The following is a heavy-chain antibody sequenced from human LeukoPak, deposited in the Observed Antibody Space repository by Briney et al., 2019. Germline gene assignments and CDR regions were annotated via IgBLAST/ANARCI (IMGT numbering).Heavy chain of an antibody. CDR1: GGSFSGYY. V-gene: IGHV4-34*01. J-gene: IGHJ4*02. D-gene: IGHD3-22*01. CDR2: VNHLGST. Sequence: SETLSLTCAVSGGSFSGYYWSWIRQPPGKGLEWIGEVNHLGSTIYNLSLKSRLTISVDTSENHFSLKLTSMTAADTAVYYCARGSYDTSGFYYDPWDSWGQGTLVTVSS. CDR3: ARGSYDTSGFYYDPWDS.